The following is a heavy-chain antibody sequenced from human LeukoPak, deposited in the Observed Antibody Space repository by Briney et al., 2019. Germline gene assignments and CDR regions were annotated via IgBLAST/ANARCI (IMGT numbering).Heavy chain of an antibody. D-gene: IGHD6-6*01. CDR1: GCSISSYY. CDR3: ARLRSIAAAVYYFDY. Sequence: SETLSLTCTVSGCSISSYYWSWIRQPAGKGLEWIGRIYTSGSTNYNPSLKSRVNISVDKSKNQFSLKLSSVTAADTAVYYCARLRSIAAAVYYFDYWGQGTLVTVSS. CDR2: IYTSGST. J-gene: IGHJ4*02. V-gene: IGHV4-4*07.